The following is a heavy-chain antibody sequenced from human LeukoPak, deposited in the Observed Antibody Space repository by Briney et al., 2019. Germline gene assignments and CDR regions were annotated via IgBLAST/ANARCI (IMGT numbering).Heavy chain of an antibody. CDR2: ISGSGGST. D-gene: IGHD6-19*01. J-gene: IGHJ4*02. V-gene: IGHV3-23*01. Sequence: GGSLRLSCAASGFTFSSYGMTWVRQAPGKGQEWVLAISGSGGSTYYADSVKGRFTISRDNSKNTLYLQMNNLRAEDTAVYYCARYNNGWPVDYWGQGTLVTVSS. CDR3: ARYNNGWPVDY. CDR1: GFTFSSYG.